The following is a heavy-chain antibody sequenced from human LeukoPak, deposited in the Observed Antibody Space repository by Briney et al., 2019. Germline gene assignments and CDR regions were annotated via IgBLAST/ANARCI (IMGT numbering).Heavy chain of an antibody. CDR2: INPNSGGT. CDR3: ARVGIAVAGTGHDAFDI. D-gene: IGHD6-19*01. Sequence: ASVKVSCKASGYTFTGYYTHWVRQAPGQGLEWMGWINPNSGGTNYAQKFQGRVTMTRDTSISTAYMELSRLRSDDTAVYYCARVGIAVAGTGHDAFDIWGQGTMVTVSS. V-gene: IGHV1-2*02. CDR1: GYTFTGYY. J-gene: IGHJ3*02.